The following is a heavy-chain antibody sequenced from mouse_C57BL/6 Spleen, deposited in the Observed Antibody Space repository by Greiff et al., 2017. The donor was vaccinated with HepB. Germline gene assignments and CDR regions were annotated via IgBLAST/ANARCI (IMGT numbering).Heavy chain of an antibody. Sequence: VQLQESGAELARPGASVKMSCKASGYTFTSYTMHWVKQRPGQGLEWIGYINPSSGYTKYNQKFKDKATLTADKSSSTDYMQLSSLTSEDSAVYYCALYDDYDGPFAYWGQGTLVTVSA. V-gene: IGHV1-4*01. D-gene: IGHD2-4*01. CDR1: GYTFTSYT. CDR3: ALYDDYDGPFAY. CDR2: INPSSGYT. J-gene: IGHJ3*01.